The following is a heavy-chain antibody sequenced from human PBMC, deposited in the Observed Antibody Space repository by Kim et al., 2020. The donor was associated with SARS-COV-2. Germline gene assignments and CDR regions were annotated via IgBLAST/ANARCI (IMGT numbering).Heavy chain of an antibody. CDR3: AKVTGGNSYFDY. V-gene: IGHV3-23*01. Sequence: YADAVKGRFTISRDNSKNTLYLQMNSLRAEDTAVYYCAKVTGGNSYFDYWGQGTLVTVSS. J-gene: IGHJ4*02. D-gene: IGHD3-16*01.